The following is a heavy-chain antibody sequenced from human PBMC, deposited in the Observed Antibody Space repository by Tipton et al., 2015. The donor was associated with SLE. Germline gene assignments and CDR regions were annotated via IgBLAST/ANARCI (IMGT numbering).Heavy chain of an antibody. CDR2: IYYDGSA. CDR3: ARRLYSSSSDAFDI. J-gene: IGHJ3*02. D-gene: IGHD6-6*01. Sequence: TLSLTCTVSGGSISSYYWSWIRQSPGKGLEWIAYIYYDGSAKYNPSLKSRVSMSVDTSKNQFSLKLTSVTAADTAVYYSARRLYSSSSDAFDIWGQGTVVTVSS. CDR1: GGSISSYY. V-gene: IGHV4-59*01.